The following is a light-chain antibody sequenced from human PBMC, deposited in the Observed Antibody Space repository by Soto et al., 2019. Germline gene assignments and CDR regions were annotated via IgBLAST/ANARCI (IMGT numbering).Light chain of an antibody. V-gene: IGKV4-1*01. J-gene: IGKJ4*01. CDR1: QSVLHSSNNKNY. Sequence: DIVMTQSPDSLAVSLGERATINCKSSQSVLHSSNNKNYLAWYQQKPGQPPKLLIYWASTRESGVPERFSGSGSGTDFTLTISTLQAEDVAVYYCQQYYTTLTCGGGTKVEIK. CDR2: WAS. CDR3: QQYYTTLT.